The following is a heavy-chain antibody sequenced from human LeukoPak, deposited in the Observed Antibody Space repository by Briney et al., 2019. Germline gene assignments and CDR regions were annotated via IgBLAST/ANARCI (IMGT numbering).Heavy chain of an antibody. J-gene: IGHJ4*02. Sequence: ASVKVSCKASGYTFTSYGISWVRQAPGQGLEWMGWINPNSGGTNYAQKFQGRVTMTRDTSISTAYMELSRLKSDDTAVYYCARSNWNYDLPGYYFDYWGQGTLVTVSS. CDR1: GYTFTSYG. CDR3: ARSNWNYDLPGYYFDY. CDR2: INPNSGGT. V-gene: IGHV1-2*02. D-gene: IGHD1-7*01.